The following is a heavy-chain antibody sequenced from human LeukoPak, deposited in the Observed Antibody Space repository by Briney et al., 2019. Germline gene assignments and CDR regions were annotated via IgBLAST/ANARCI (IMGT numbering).Heavy chain of an antibody. V-gene: IGHV1-2*06. CDR1: GYTFTGYY. D-gene: IGHD6-13*01. CDR3: ASQFIAAAEWENWFDP. Sequence: GASVKASCKASGYTFTGYYMHWVRQAPGQGLEWMGRINPNSGGTNYAQKFQGRVTMTRDTSISTAYMELSRLRSDDTAVYYCASQFIAAAEWENWFDPWGQGTLVTVSS. J-gene: IGHJ5*02. CDR2: INPNSGGT.